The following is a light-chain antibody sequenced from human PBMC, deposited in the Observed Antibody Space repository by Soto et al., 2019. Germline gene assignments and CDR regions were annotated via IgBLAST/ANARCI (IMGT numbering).Light chain of an antibody. CDR2: DAS. V-gene: IGKV3-11*01. J-gene: IGKJ1*01. CDR3: RQYYSIPKT. CDR1: QNISSY. Sequence: IVLTQSPVTLSLSPGERATLSCRASQNISSYLICYQQKPGQAPRLLMYDASNRATGIPVRFSGTGSGTDFTLTISSLQAEDVAVYYCRQYYSIPKTFGQGTKVDIK.